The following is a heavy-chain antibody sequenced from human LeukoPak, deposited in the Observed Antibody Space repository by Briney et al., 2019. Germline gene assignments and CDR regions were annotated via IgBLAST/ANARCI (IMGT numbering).Heavy chain of an antibody. Sequence: PGGSLRLSCAASGFTFSGYDMNWVRQAPGKGPEWVSYISSRGTTIYYADSVKGRFTISRDNAKKSLDLQMNSLRAEDTAVYYCARDRGNQRGYYYYYMDVWGKGTTVTVSS. CDR1: GFTFSGYD. CDR3: ARDRGNQRGYYYYYMDV. D-gene: IGHD1-14*01. CDR2: ISSRGTTI. V-gene: IGHV3-48*01. J-gene: IGHJ6*03.